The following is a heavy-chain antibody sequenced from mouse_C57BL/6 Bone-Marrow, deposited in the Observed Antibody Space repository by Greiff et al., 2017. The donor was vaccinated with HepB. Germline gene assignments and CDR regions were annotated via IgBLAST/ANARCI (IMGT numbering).Heavy chain of an antibody. J-gene: IGHJ2*01. D-gene: IGHD2-4*01. CDR3: ARERVMITFDY. CDR1: GYAFSSYW. CDR2: IYPGDGDT. V-gene: IGHV1-80*01. Sequence: QVQLQQSGAELVKPGASVKISCKASGYAFSSYWMNWVKQRPGKGLEWIGQIYPGDGDTNYNGKFKGKATLTADKSSSTAYMQLSSLTSEDSAVYFCARERVMITFDYWGQGTTLTVSS.